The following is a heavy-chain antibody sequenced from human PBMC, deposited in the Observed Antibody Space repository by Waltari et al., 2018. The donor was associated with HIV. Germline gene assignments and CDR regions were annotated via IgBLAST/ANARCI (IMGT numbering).Heavy chain of an antibody. J-gene: IGHJ6*02. CDR2: ISYDGSNK. V-gene: IGHV3-30*18. CDR1: GFTFSSYG. Sequence: QVQLVESGGGVVQPGRSMRLSCAASGFTFSSYGMPWVRQHPGKGLEGAAVISYDGSNKYYADSVKGRFTISRDNSKNTLYLQMNSLRAEDTAVYYCAKGDSSSGFYYYYGMDVWGQGTTVTVSS. CDR3: AKGDSSSGFYYYYGMDV. D-gene: IGHD6-6*01.